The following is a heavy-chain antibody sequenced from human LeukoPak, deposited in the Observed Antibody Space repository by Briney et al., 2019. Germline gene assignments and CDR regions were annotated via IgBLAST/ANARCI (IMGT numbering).Heavy chain of an antibody. Sequence: ASVKVSCKASGYTFTGYYIHWVRQAPGQGLEWMGWINPNSGGTNYAQKFQDRVTMARDTSISTSYMELSGLKYDDTAVYYCAGRAIREIIPYFDYWGQGALVTVSS. CDR2: INPNSGGT. D-gene: IGHD3-3*01. CDR3: AGRAIREIIPYFDY. CDR1: GYTFTGYY. V-gene: IGHV1-2*02. J-gene: IGHJ4*02.